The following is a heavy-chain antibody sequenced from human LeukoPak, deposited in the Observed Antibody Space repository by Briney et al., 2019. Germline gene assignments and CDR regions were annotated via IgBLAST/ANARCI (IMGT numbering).Heavy chain of an antibody. V-gene: IGHV4-59*01. Sequence: SETLSLTCTVSGGSISNYYWNFIRQPPGKGLEWIGYIYYSGITNYNPSLKSRVTISVDTSKNQFSLKLSSVTAADTAVYYCARGAAATYWGQGTLVTVSS. CDR2: IYYSGIT. CDR3: ARGAAATY. J-gene: IGHJ4*02. CDR1: GGSISNYY. D-gene: IGHD6-13*01.